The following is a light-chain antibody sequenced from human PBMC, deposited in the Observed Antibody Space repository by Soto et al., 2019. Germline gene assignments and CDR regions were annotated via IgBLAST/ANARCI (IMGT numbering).Light chain of an antibody. CDR3: QQLNRFPLT. V-gene: IGKV1-9*01. Sequence: SFLSASVGDRVTITCRASEAISTYLAWYQQKPGEAPNLLIYAASALQSGVPSRFSGSGSGAEFTLTISSLQPDDSATYFCQQLNRFPLTFGGGTKVDIK. CDR2: AAS. J-gene: IGKJ4*01. CDR1: EAISTY.